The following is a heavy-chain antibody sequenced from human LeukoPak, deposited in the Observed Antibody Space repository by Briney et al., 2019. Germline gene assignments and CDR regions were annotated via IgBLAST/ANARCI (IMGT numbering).Heavy chain of an antibody. CDR2: IYYSGST. Sequence: PSETLSLTCTVSGGSISSSSYYWGWIRQPPGKGLEWIGSIYYSGSTYYNPSLKSRVTISVDTSKSQFSLKLSSVTVADTAVYYCARYRTTVTTAGLVAFDIWGQGTMVTVSS. J-gene: IGHJ3*02. CDR3: ARYRTTVTTAGLVAFDI. D-gene: IGHD4-17*01. CDR1: GGSISSSSYY. V-gene: IGHV4-39*01.